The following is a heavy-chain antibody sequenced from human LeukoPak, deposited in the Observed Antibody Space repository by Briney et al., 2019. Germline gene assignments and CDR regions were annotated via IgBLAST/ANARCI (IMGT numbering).Heavy chain of an antibody. Sequence: SQTLSLTCAISGDSVSSNSGAWNWIRQSPSRGLEWLGNTYYRSKWYSDYAVSVRSRITINPDTSKNQFSLQLNSVTPEDTAVYYCARVTFEDCSSVRCTGGMDVWGQGTTVTVSS. D-gene: IGHD2-2*01. CDR2: TYYRSKWYS. CDR1: GDSVSSNSGA. CDR3: ARVTFEDCSSVRCTGGMDV. V-gene: IGHV6-1*01. J-gene: IGHJ6*02.